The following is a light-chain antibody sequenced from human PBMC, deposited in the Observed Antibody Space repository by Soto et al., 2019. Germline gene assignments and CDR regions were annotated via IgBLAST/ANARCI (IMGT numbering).Light chain of an antibody. V-gene: IGKV3-11*01. CDR2: DTS. CDR1: QTVSNK. CDR3: HQRKSWTRT. Sequence: EIVWTQSPATLSSSPGQRATLSCRASQTVSNKLAWYQHKHGQAPRLLIYDTSNRATGIPARFSGSVSGTDGTITISSLEKEDGAVYYCHQRKSWTRTFGQGTKVDI. J-gene: IGKJ1*01.